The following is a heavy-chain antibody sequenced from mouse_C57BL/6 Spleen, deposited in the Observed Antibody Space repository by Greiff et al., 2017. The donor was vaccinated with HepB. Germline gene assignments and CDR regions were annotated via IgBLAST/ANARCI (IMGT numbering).Heavy chain of an antibody. V-gene: IGHV1-69*01. D-gene: IGHD1-1*01. Sequence: QVQLQQPGAELVMPGASVKLSCKASGYTFTSYWMHWVKQRPGQGLEWIGEIDPSDSYTNYNQKFKGKSTLTVDKSSSTAYMQLSSLTSEDSAVYYCARKAYYGSSYRYFDVWGTGTTVTVSS. CDR1: GYTFTSYW. J-gene: IGHJ1*03. CDR2: IDPSDSYT. CDR3: ARKAYYGSSYRYFDV.